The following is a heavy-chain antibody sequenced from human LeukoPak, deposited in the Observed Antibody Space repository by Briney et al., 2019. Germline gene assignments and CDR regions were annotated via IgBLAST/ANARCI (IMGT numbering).Heavy chain of an antibody. D-gene: IGHD3-10*01. CDR1: GYTFTGYY. J-gene: IGHJ5*02. Sequence: ASVKVSCKASGYTFTGYYMHWVRQAPGPGLEWMGWINPNTGATNYAQNFQGRVTMTRDTSNSTAYMELSSLTSDDTAVYYCARPTLQTLGAWGQGTLVTVSS. CDR3: ARPTLQTLGA. CDR2: INPNTGAT. V-gene: IGHV1-2*02.